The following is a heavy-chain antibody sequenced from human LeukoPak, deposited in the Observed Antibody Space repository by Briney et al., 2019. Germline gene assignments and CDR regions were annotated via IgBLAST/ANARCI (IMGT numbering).Heavy chain of an antibody. D-gene: IGHD1-26*01. CDR3: ARGSGSYSVQH. CDR2: IYYSGST. CDR1: GGSISSYY. V-gene: IGHV4-59*01. Sequence: SETLSLTCTVSGGSISSYYWSWIRQPPGKGLEWIGYIYYSGSTNYNPSLESRVTISVDTSKNQFSLKLSSVTAADTAVYYCARGSGSYSVQHWGQGTLVTVSS. J-gene: IGHJ1*01.